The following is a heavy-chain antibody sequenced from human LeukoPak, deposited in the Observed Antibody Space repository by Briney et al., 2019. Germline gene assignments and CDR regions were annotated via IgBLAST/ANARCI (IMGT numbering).Heavy chain of an antibody. V-gene: IGHV4-34*01. CDR1: GGSLITHW. D-gene: IGHD3-10*01. CDR2: INHSGHT. CDR3: ARGRVYFRDLTSLRGVIPFDS. J-gene: IGHJ4*02. Sequence: RASETLSLTCAVYGGSLITHWWTWIRQSAGRGLEWVGEINHSGHTNYNPSFESRLTVSIDKSKNQFSLRLSSVTAADTAIYYCARGRVYFRDLTSLRGVIPFDSWGQGTPVIVSS.